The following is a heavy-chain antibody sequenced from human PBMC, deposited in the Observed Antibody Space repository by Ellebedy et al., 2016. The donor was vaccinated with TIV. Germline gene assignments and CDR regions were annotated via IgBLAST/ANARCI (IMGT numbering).Heavy chain of an antibody. CDR1: GFTFSNYA. Sequence: GESLKISCAASGFTFSNYAMAWVRQAPGKGLEWVSAIGPRSDYKFYADSAKGRITISRDNSENTLFLQMHSLRGEDTAVYYCAKELVSRDSLTFDYWGQGVLVTVSS. D-gene: IGHD3-9*01. V-gene: IGHV3-23*01. J-gene: IGHJ4*02. CDR3: AKELVSRDSLTFDY. CDR2: IGPRSDYK.